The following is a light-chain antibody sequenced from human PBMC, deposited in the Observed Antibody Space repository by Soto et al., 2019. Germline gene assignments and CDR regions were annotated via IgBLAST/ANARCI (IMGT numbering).Light chain of an antibody. CDR3: CSYASRDTYV. J-gene: IGLJ1*01. CDR2: EGN. V-gene: IGLV2-23*01. Sequence: QSALTQPASVSGSPGQSITISCTGTSSDVGSYNLVSWYQQHPGKAPKLIIYEGNKRPSGISNRFSGSKSGNTASLTISGLQAEYEADYYCCSYASRDTYVFGTGTKLTVL. CDR1: SSDVGSYNL.